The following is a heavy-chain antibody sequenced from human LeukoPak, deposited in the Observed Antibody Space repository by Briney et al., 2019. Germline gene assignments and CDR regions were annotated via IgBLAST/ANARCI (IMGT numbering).Heavy chain of an antibody. D-gene: IGHD3-3*01. CDR3: ARDRDGFCTYYMYV. Sequence: PSETLSLTCTVSGGSISSSSYYWGWIRQPPGKGLGWIGSIYYSWSTYYNPYHQSRVTISLYTSKNQFSLKLRSMTAADTAVYYCARDRDGFCTYYMYVWGKGTTVTVSS. CDR1: GGSISSSSYY. V-gene: IGHV4-39*07. J-gene: IGHJ6*03. CDR2: IYYSWST.